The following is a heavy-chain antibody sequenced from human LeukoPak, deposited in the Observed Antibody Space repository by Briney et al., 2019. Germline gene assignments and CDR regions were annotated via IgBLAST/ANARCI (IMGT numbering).Heavy chain of an antibody. CDR1: GFTFSSYS. CDR3: ARNRGSCDY. CDR2: ISSSSTI. J-gene: IGHJ4*02. V-gene: IGHV3-48*01. D-gene: IGHD1-26*01. Sequence: GGSLRLSCAASGFTFSSYSMNWVRQAPGKGLEWVSYISSSSTIYYADSVKGRFTTSRDNAKNSLYLQMHSLRAEDTAVYYCARNRGSCDYWGQGTLVTVSS.